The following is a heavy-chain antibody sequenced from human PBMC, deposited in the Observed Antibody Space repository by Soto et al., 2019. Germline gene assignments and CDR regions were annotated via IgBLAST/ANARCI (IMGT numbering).Heavy chain of an antibody. D-gene: IGHD2-15*01. CDR2: ISAYNGNT. Sequence: GASAMVSSKASGDTFTSCGISWVRQAPGQGLEWMGWISAYNGNTNYAQGLQGRVTMTTDTCTSRAYMELRSLRADDTAVYYCARDRHPYGDCCGGCCYPRRAYDIASQGTRVIVS. CDR1: GDTFTSCG. J-gene: IGHJ3*02. CDR3: ARDRHPYGDCCGGCCYPRRAYDI. V-gene: IGHV1-18*01.